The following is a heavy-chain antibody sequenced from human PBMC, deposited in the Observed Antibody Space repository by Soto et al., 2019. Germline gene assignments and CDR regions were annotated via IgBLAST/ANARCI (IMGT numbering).Heavy chain of an antibody. V-gene: IGHV4-61*08. CDR2: IYYSGST. D-gene: IGHD3-10*01. CDR3: ARTVLLWFGELHPVEGGMAV. J-gene: IGHJ6*02. Sequence: PSETLSLTCTVSGGSISSGGYYWSWIRQHPGKGLEWIGYIYYSGSTYYNPSLKSRVTISVDTSKNQFSLKLSSVTAADTAVYYCARTVLLWFGELHPVEGGMAVWGQGTTVTVSS. CDR1: GGSISSGGYY.